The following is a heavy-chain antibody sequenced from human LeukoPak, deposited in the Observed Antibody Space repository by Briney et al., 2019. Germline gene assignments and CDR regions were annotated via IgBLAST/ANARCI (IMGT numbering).Heavy chain of an antibody. J-gene: IGHJ6*03. CDR1: GYTFTSYD. CDR3: ARDSGLLWFGELLSRYYYYYYMDV. V-gene: IGHV1-69*06. D-gene: IGHD3-10*01. CDR2: IIPIFGTA. Sequence: GASVKVSCKASGYTFTSYDISWVRQAPGQGLEWMGGIIPIFGTANYAQKFQGRVTITADKSTSTAYMELSSLRSEDTAVYYCARDSGLLWFGELLSRYYYYYYMDVWGKGTTVTVSS.